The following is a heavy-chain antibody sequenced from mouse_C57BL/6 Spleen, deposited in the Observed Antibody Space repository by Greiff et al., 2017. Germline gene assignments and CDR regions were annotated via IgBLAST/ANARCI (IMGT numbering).Heavy chain of an antibody. D-gene: IGHD2-1*01. Sequence: DVHLVESGAGLVKPGGSLKLSCAASGFTFSSYAMSWVRQTPEKRLEWVAYISSGGDSIDYADTVKGRFTISRDNARNTLYLQMSSLKSEDTAMYYCTRVYGKGYFDVWGTGTTVTVSS. CDR3: TRVYGKGYFDV. CDR1: GFTFSSYA. J-gene: IGHJ1*03. CDR2: ISSGGDSI. V-gene: IGHV5-9-1*02.